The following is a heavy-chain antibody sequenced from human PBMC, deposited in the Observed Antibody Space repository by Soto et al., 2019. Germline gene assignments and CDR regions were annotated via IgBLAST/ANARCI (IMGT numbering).Heavy chain of an antibody. CDR2: IIPIFGTA. Sequence: ASVKVSCKASGGTFSSYAISWVRQAPGQGLEWMEGIIPIFGTANYAQKFQGRVTITADESTSTAYMELSSLRSEDTAVYYCARALGYCSSTSCYGYYYYGMDVWGQGTTVTVSS. D-gene: IGHD2-2*01. CDR1: GGTFSSYA. V-gene: IGHV1-69*13. CDR3: ARALGYCSSTSCYGYYYYGMDV. J-gene: IGHJ6*02.